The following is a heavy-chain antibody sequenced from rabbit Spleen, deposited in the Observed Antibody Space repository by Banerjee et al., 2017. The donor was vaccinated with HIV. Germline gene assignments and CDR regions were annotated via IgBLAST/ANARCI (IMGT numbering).Heavy chain of an antibody. D-gene: IGHD2-1*01. CDR2: IAGSSSGFT. Sequence: QSLEESGGGLVQPEGSLALTCKASGFSFSSSDYICWVRQAPGKGLEWISCIAGSSSGFTYSATWAKGRFTISKTSSTTVTLQMTSVTAADTATYFCARGSATMTMVITGYYLNLWGPGTLVTVS. J-gene: IGHJ4*01. CDR1: GFSFSSSDY. V-gene: IGHV1S40*01. CDR3: ARGSATMTMVITGYYLNL.